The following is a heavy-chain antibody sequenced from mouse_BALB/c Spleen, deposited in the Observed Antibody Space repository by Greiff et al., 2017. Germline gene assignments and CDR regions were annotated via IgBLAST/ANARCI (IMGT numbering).Heavy chain of an antibody. CDR3: ARGRDGYPYAMDY. CDR2: INPYNDGT. CDR1: GYTFTSYV. J-gene: IGHJ4*01. D-gene: IGHD2-3*01. V-gene: IGHV1-14*01. Sequence: VQLVESGPELVKPGASVKMSCKASGYTFTSYVMHWVKQKPGQGLEWIGYINPYNDGTKYNEKFKGKATLTSDKSSSTAYMELSSLTSEDSAVYYCARGRDGYPYAMDYWGQGTSVTVSS.